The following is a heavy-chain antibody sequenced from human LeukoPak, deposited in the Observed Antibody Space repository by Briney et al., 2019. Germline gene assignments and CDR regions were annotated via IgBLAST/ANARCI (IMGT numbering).Heavy chain of an antibody. V-gene: IGHV4-34*01. J-gene: IGHJ4*02. D-gene: IGHD2-15*01. Sequence: TSSETLSLTCAVYGGSFSGYYWSWIRQPPGKGLEWIGEINHSGSTNYNPSLKSRVTISVDTSKNQFSLKLSSVTAADTAVYYCARKYCSGGSCSQDFDYWGQGTLVTVSS. CDR2: INHSGST. CDR1: GGSFSGYY. CDR3: ARKYCSGGSCSQDFDY.